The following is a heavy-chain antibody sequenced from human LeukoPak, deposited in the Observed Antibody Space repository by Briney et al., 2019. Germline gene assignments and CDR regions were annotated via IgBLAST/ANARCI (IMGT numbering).Heavy chain of an antibody. V-gene: IGHV1-18*01. Sequence: ASVKVSCKTTGGRFKSYGFSWVRQAPGQGLEWVGYITYNGNTDYAQNLQGRVTMTTDTSTSTAYMELRSLRSDDTAIYYCARDRANYYMDVWGKGTTVIISS. CDR1: GGRFKSYG. D-gene: IGHD3-10*01. CDR2: ITYNGNT. CDR3: ARDRANYYMDV. J-gene: IGHJ6*03.